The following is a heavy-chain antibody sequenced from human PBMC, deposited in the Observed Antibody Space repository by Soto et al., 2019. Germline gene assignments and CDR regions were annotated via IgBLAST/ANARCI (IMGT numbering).Heavy chain of an antibody. CDR1: GFTFSSYS. CDR3: ARDYYDSSGYIEIYYYYGMDV. J-gene: IGHJ6*02. V-gene: IGHV3-21*01. CDR2: ISSSSSYI. Sequence: GGSLRLSCAASGFTFSSYSMNWVRQAPGKGLEWVSSISSSSSYIYYEDSVKGRFTISRDNAKNSLYLQMNSLRAEDTAVYYCARDYYDSSGYIEIYYYYGMDVWGQGTTVTVSS. D-gene: IGHD3-22*01.